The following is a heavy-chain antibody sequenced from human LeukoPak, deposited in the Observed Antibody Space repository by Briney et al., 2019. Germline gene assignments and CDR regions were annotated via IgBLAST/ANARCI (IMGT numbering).Heavy chain of an antibody. CDR2: INHSGST. Sequence: SETLSLTCAVYGGSFSGYYWSWIRQPPGKGLEWIGEINHSGSTNYNPSLKSRVTISVDTSKNQFSLKLSSVTAADTAVYYCARVSTNWFDPWGQGTLVTVSS. D-gene: IGHD6-13*01. CDR3: ARVSTNWFDP. V-gene: IGHV4-34*01. CDR1: GGSFSGYY. J-gene: IGHJ5*02.